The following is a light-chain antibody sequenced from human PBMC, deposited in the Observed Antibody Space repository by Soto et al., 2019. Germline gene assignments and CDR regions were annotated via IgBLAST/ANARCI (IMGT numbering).Light chain of an antibody. CDR1: QSVSNNY. CDR2: GAS. Sequence: IAVTHSPRPLPLAPRERATLSHRDSQSVSNNYLAWYQQKPGQAPRLLIYGASSRATGIPDRFSGSGSGTDFTLTVSRLEPEDFAVYYCHQYGSSPTFGGGPKVDIK. J-gene: IGKJ4*01. V-gene: IGKV3-20*01. CDR3: HQYGSSPT.